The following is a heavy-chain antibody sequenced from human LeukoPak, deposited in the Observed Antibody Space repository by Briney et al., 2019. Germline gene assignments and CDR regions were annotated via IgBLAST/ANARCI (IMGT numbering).Heavy chain of an antibody. V-gene: IGHV3-7*01. CDR2: IKQGGTEK. CDR1: GFTFSSYW. J-gene: IGHJ4*02. Sequence: GGSLRLSCAASGFTFSSYWMNWVRRAPGKGLEWVANIKQGGTEKNYVDSVKGRFTISRDNAKNSLYLQMNSLRAEDTAVYYCARGDYYDSSGNYYFDFWGQGTLATVSS. CDR3: ARGDYYDSSGNYYFDF. D-gene: IGHD3-22*01.